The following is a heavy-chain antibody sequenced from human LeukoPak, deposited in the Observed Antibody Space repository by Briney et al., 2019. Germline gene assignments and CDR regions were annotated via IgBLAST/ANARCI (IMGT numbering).Heavy chain of an antibody. J-gene: IGHJ3*02. D-gene: IGHD6-13*01. CDR1: GGSFSGYY. V-gene: IGHV4-34*01. CDR3: ARGPGYSSSDGAFDI. CDR2: IDHSGST. Sequence: SETLSLTCAVYGGSFSGYYWSWIRQPPGKGLEWIGEIDHSGSTNYNPSLKSRVTISVDTSKNQFSLKLSSVTAADTAVYYCARGPGYSSSDGAFDIWGQGTMVTVSS.